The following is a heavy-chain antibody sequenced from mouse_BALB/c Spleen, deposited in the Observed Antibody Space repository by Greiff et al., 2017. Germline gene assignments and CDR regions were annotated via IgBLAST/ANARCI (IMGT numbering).Heavy chain of an antibody. D-gene: IGHD2-4*01. V-gene: IGHV10-1*02. CDR2: IRSKSNNYAT. J-gene: IGHJ4*01. CDR3: VRSTMITTGAMDY. Sequence: DVKLVESGGGLVQPKGSLKLSCAASGFTFNTYAMNWVRQAPGKGLEWVARIRSKSNNYATYYADSVKDRFTISRDDSQSMLYLQMNNLKTEDTAMYYCVRSTMITTGAMDYWGQGTSVTVSS. CDR1: GFTFNTYA.